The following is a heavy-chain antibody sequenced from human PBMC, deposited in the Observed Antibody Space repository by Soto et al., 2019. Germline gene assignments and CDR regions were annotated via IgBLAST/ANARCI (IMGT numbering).Heavy chain of an antibody. CDR1: GFTFSSYS. V-gene: IGHV3-48*01. Sequence: GGSLRLSCAASGFTFSSYSMNWVRQAPGKGLEWVSYISSSSSTIYYADSVKGRFTISRDNAKNSLYLQMNSLRAEDTAVYYCARDSKDIVVVVAASYYYYYYMDVWGKGTTVTVSS. D-gene: IGHD2-15*01. J-gene: IGHJ6*03. CDR2: ISSSSSTI. CDR3: ARDSKDIVVVVAASYYYYYYMDV.